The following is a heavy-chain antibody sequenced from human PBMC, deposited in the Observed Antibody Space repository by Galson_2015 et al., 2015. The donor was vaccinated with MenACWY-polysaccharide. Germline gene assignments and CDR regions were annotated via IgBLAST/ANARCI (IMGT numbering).Heavy chain of an antibody. J-gene: IGHJ4*02. D-gene: IGHD6-25*01. CDR3: GRDFLTSADY. CDR2: IKSDGSTT. CDR1: GFTFSSYW. Sequence: SLRLSCAASGFTFSSYWMLWVRQAPGKGLVWVSRIKSDGSTTNYADSVKGRLTVSRDNAKNTLYLQMNSLRAEDTAVYYCGRDFLTSADYWGQGTLVPVSS. V-gene: IGHV3-74*01.